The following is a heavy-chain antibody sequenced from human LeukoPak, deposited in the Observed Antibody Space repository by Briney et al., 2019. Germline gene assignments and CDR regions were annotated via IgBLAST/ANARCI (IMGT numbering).Heavy chain of an antibody. V-gene: IGHV4-4*07. Sequence: PSETLSLTCTVSGGSISSYYWSWIRQPAGKGLEWIGRIYTSGSTNYNPSLNSRVTISVDTSKNQFSLKLSSVTAADTAVYYCARVGVTTVTPSDAFDIWGQGTMVTVSS. CDR1: GGSISSYY. CDR2: IYTSGST. CDR3: ARVGVTTVTPSDAFDI. J-gene: IGHJ3*02. D-gene: IGHD4-17*01.